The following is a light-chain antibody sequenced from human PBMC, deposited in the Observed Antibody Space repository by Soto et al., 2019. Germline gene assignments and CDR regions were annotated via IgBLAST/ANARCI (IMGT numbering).Light chain of an antibody. CDR1: QSVSNSY. Sequence: EIVLTQSPGTLSLSPGERATLSCRASQSVSNSYLAWYQQKSGQAPRLLVYGASSRATGIPDRFSGSGSGTDFTLPISRLEPEDFAVYYCQHYASSPFAFGPGTKVDIK. CDR3: QHYASSPFA. CDR2: GAS. J-gene: IGKJ3*01. V-gene: IGKV3-20*01.